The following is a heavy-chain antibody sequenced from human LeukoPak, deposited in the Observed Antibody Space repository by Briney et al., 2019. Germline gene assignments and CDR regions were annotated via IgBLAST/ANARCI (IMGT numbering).Heavy chain of an antibody. CDR3: AGGLATGIVGATTRGAFDI. CDR2: ITSSSSTI. J-gene: IGHJ3*02. Sequence: GGSLRLSCAASGFTFSSYTMNWVRQAPGKGLEWVSYITSSSSTIYYADSVKGRFTISRDDAKNSLYLQMNSLRAEDTAVYYCAGGLATGIVGATTRGAFDIWGQGTMVTVSS. V-gene: IGHV3-48*01. CDR1: GFTFSSYT. D-gene: IGHD1-26*01.